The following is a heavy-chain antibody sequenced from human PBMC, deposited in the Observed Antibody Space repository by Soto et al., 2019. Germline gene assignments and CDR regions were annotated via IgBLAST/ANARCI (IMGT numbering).Heavy chain of an antibody. V-gene: IGHV1-18*01. J-gene: IGHJ4*02. CDR2: ISAYNGNT. CDR1: GYTFTSYG. Sequence: QVQLVQSGAEVKKPGASVKVSCKASGYTFTSYGISWVRQAPGQGLEWMGWISAYNGNTKYAQKLQGRVTMTTDTSTGTADMALRSLRPGHTAVYYCAREPNYFDYWGKGTLVTVSS. CDR3: AREPNYFDY.